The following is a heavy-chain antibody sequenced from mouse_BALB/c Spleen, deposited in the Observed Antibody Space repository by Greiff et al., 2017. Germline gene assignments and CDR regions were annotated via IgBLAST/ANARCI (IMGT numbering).Heavy chain of an antibody. CDR1: GFTFSSFG. Sequence: EVKLVESGGGLVQPGGSRKLSCAASGFTFSSFGMHWVRQAPEKGLEWVAYISSGSSTIYYADTVKGRFTISRDNPKNTLFLQMTSLRSEDTAMYYCARGGRGAFDYWGQGTTLTVSS. CDR3: ARGGRGAFDY. CDR2: ISSGSSTI. V-gene: IGHV5-17*02. J-gene: IGHJ2*01.